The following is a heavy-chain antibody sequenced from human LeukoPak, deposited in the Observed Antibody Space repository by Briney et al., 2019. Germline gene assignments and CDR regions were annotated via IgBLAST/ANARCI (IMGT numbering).Heavy chain of an antibody. D-gene: IGHD6-13*01. V-gene: IGHV4-59*01. CDR3: ARTEQYSSSWYYNY. J-gene: IGHJ4*02. CDR2: IYYSGST. CDR1: GGSISSYY. Sequence: SETLSLTCTVSGGSISSYYWSWIRQPPGKGLEWIGYIYYSGSTNYNPSLKSRVTISVDTSKNQFSLKLSSVTAADTAVYYCARTEQYSSSWYYNYWGQGTLVTVSS.